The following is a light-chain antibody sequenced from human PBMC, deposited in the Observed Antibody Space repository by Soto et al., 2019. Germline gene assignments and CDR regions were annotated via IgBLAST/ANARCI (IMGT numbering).Light chain of an antibody. CDR1: SGGIANNY. J-gene: IGLJ2*01. CDR2: EHN. CDR3: QACDSNFVL. Sequence: NFMLTQPHSVSEAPGETVTISCTRTSGGIANNYVQWYQQRPGSAPTMVIYEHNQRPSGVPDRFSGSTDGSSTTASITISERQNEDEADYHGQACDSNFVLFGGGTKVTVL. V-gene: IGLV6-57*04.